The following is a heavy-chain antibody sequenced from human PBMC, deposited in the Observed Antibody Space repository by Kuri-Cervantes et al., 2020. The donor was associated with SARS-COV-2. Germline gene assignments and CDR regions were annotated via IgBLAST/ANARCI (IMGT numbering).Heavy chain of an antibody. V-gene: IGHV4-59*11. Sequence: SETLSLTCTVSGGSISSHYWSWIRQPPGKGLEWIGYIYYSGSTNYNPSLKSRVTISVDTSKNQFSLKLSSVTAADTAAYYCARDMVGRQYYYYYMDVWGQGTLVTVSS. D-gene: IGHD2-15*01. CDR3: ARDMVGRQYYYYYMDV. J-gene: IGHJ6*03. CDR2: IYYSGST. CDR1: GGSISSHY.